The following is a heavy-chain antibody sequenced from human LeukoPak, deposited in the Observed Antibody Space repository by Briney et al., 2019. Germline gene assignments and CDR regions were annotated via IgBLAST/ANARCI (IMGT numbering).Heavy chain of an antibody. V-gene: IGHV3-23*01. CDR3: ANEGKLLWFGELLYRDY. Sequence: GGSLRLSCAASGFTFSSYAMSWVRQAPGKGLEWVSAISGSDGSTYYADSVKGRFTISRDNSKNTLYLQMNSLRAEDTAVYYCANEGKLLWFGELLYRDYWGQGTLVTVSS. D-gene: IGHD3-10*01. CDR1: GFTFSSYA. CDR2: ISGSDGST. J-gene: IGHJ4*02.